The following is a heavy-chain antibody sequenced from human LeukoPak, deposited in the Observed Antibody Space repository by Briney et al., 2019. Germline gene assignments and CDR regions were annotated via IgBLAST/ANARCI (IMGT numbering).Heavy chain of an antibody. D-gene: IGHD3-22*01. V-gene: IGHV3-7*01. Sequence: GGSLRLSCAASGFTFSSYWMSWVRQAPGKGLEWVANIKQDGSEKYYVDSVKGRFTISRDNAKNSLYLQMNSLRAEDTAVYYCARDDKYYDSRGEAFDIWGQGTMVTVSS. J-gene: IGHJ3*02. CDR2: IKQDGSEK. CDR1: GFTFSSYW. CDR3: ARDDKYYDSRGEAFDI.